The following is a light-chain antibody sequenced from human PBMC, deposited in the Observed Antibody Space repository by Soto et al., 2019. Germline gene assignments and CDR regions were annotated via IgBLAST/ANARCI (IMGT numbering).Light chain of an antibody. CDR3: SSYTSSSTLVV. J-gene: IGLJ2*01. V-gene: IGLV2-14*01. CDR2: DVS. Sequence: QSALTQHASVSGSPGQSITISCTGTSSDVGGYNYVSWYQQHPGKAPKLMIYDVSNRPSGVSNRFSGSKYGNTASLTISGLQAEDEADYYCSSYTSSSTLVVFGGGIKLTVL. CDR1: SSDVGGYNY.